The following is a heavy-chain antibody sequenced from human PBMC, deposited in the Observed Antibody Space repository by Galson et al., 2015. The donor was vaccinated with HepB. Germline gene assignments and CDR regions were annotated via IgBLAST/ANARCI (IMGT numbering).Heavy chain of an antibody. D-gene: IGHD3-9*01. V-gene: IGHV3-49*04. CDR2: IRSKAYGGTT. J-gene: IGHJ4*02. CDR3: TTWDILTGYYWVIDFDY. Sequence: SLRLSCAASGFTFGDYAMSWVRQAPGKGLEWVGFIRSKAYGGTTEYAASVKGRFTISRDDSKSIAYLQMNSLKAEDTAVYYCTTWDILTGYYWVIDFDYWGQGTLVTVSS. CDR1: GFTFGDYA.